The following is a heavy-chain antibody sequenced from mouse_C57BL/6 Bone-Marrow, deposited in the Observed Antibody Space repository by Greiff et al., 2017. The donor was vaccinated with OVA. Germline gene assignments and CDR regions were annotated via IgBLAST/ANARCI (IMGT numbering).Heavy chain of an antibody. V-gene: IGHV1-81*01. CDR2: IYPRSGNT. Sequence: QVQLQQSGAELARPGASVKLSCKASGYTFTSYGISWVQQRTGQGLEWIGEIYPRSGNTYYNEKFKGKATLTADKSSSTAYMELRSLTSEDSAVYVCARCYGSSLYWYFDVWGTGTTVTVSS. CDR1: GYTFTSYG. D-gene: IGHD1-1*01. J-gene: IGHJ1*03. CDR3: ARCYGSSLYWYFDV.